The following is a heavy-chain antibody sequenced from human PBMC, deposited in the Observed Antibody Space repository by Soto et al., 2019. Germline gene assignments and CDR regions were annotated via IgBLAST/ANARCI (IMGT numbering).Heavy chain of an antibody. Sequence: SETLSLTCTVSGGSMRSISYYWGWIRQPPGKGLEWIGSIFYSENAYYSPYLRGRINMSIDTSRNQFSLKLSSVTAADTAVYYCARQERYKNWFDXWGQGTLVTVSX. V-gene: IGHV4-39*01. CDR1: GGSMRSISYY. CDR3: ARQERYKNWFDX. D-gene: IGHD1-1*01. J-gene: IGHJ5*02. CDR2: IFYSENA.